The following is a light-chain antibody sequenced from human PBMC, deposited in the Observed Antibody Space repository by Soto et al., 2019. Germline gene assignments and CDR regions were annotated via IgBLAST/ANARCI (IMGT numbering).Light chain of an antibody. V-gene: IGKV2-30*01. J-gene: IGKJ1*01. Sequence: DVVLTQSPPSLPVTLGQPASISCRSSQSLVYRDGNTHLNWFQQRPGQSPRRPIYMVSTRDSGVPDRFSGSGSGTDFTLNISGVEADDVGVYYCMQGTHWPPTFGPGTKVEIK. CDR3: MQGTHWPPT. CDR2: MVS. CDR1: QSLVYRDGNTH.